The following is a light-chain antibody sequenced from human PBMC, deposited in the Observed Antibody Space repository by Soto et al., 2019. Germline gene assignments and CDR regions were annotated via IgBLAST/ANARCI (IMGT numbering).Light chain of an antibody. V-gene: IGKV1-9*01. CDR3: QQLIHDPLT. J-gene: IGKJ4*01. Sequence: DVQLTQSPSFLSASVGDRVTITCRASRGISTDLAWYQQKPGKAPKLLMYAASTLHIGVPSRFSGRGSGTEFTLTIVRLQPEDFATYYGQQLIHDPLTFGGGTKVETK. CDR1: RGISTD. CDR2: AAS.